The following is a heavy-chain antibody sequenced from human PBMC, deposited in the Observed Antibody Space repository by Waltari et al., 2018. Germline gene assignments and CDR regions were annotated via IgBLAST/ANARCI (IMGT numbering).Heavy chain of an antibody. J-gene: IGHJ5*02. CDR1: GFTFSSYA. CDR2: ISGSGGTT. CDR3: AKDPTTVNWFDP. Sequence: EVQLLESGGGLVQPGGSLRLSCAASGFTFSSYAMSWVRQAPGKGLEGVSAISGSGGTTYYADSVKGRFTISRDNSKNTLYLQMNSLRAEDTAVYYCAKDPTTVNWFDPWGQGTLVTVSS. V-gene: IGHV3-23*01. D-gene: IGHD4-17*01.